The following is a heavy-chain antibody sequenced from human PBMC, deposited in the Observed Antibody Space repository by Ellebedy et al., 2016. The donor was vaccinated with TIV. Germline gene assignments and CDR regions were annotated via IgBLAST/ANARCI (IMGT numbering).Heavy chain of an antibody. Sequence: ASVKVSCXASGYTFTSYHMHWVRQAPGQGLEWMGIINPSGGSTRYAQKFQGRVTMTRDTSTGTAYMDLSSLRSEDTAVYYCARDRGKGAVVVVAPMFPTANYFYGMDVWGQGTTVTVS. D-gene: IGHD2-15*01. CDR1: GYTFTSYH. V-gene: IGHV1-46*01. J-gene: IGHJ6*02. CDR2: INPSGGST. CDR3: ARDRGKGAVVVVAPMFPTANYFYGMDV.